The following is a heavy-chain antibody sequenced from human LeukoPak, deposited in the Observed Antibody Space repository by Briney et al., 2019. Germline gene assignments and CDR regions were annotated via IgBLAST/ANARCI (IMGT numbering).Heavy chain of an antibody. CDR1: GFTFSDYA. V-gene: IGHV3-23*01. CDR3: AKQGIRYQTTTYFDY. D-gene: IGHD1-7*01. CDR2: ISNSGGDT. J-gene: IGHJ4*02. Sequence: GGSLRLSCAASGFTFSDYAMSWVRQAPGKGLEWVSAISNSGGDTYSADSVKGRFTISRDNSKDTLYLQMNRLRAEDTAVYYCAKQGIRYQTTTYFDYWGQGTLVTVSS.